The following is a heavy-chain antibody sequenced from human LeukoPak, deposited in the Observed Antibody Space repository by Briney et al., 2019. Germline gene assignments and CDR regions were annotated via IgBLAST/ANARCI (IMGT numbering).Heavy chain of an antibody. J-gene: IGHJ6*02. CDR3: AREMGGSYSYYYYGMDV. CDR2: IYHSGST. V-gene: IGHV4-30-2*01. CDR1: GGSISSGGYS. D-gene: IGHD1-26*01. Sequence: TPSQTLSLTCAVSGGSISSGGYSWSWIRQPPGKGLEWIGYIYHSGSTYYNPSLKSRVTISVDRSKNQFSLKLSSVTAADTAVYYCAREMGGSYSYYYYGMDVWGQGTTVTVSS.